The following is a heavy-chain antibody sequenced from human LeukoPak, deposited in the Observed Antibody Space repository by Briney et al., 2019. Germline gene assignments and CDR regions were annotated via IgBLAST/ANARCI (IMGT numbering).Heavy chain of an antibody. CDR2: ISGDGGST. J-gene: IGHJ4*02. V-gene: IGHV3-43*02. D-gene: IGHD3-22*01. CDR1: GFTFDDYA. Sequence: GGSLRLSCAASGFTFDDYAMQWVRQAPGKGLEWVSLISGDGGSTYYADSVKGRFTISRDNSKNSLYLQMNSLRTEDTALYYCAKENYDSSGYYWLYFDYWGQGTLVTVSS. CDR3: AKENYDSSGYYWLYFDY.